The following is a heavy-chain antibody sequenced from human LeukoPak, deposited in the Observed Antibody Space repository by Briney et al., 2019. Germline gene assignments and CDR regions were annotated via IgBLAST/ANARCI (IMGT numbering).Heavy chain of an antibody. CDR3: AKRGVVIRVFLVGFHKEAYYFES. Sequence: PGGLLRLSCTASGFTSINYVMNWVRQAIGKGLEWVSVLIGSSGATDYADSVKGRFTISRDNAKNTLFLQMNSLRVEDTAVYFCAKRGVVIRVFLVGFHKEAYYFESWGQGAQVTVSS. J-gene: IGHJ4*02. CDR2: LIGSSGAT. CDR1: GFTSINYV. V-gene: IGHV3-23*01. D-gene: IGHD3-3*01.